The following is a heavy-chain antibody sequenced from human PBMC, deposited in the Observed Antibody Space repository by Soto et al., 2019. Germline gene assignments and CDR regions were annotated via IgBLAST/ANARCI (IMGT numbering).Heavy chain of an antibody. D-gene: IGHD1-1*01. V-gene: IGHV3-23*01. J-gene: IGHJ4*02. CDR2: ISGSGGST. Sequence: EVQLLESGGGLVQPGGSLRLSCAASGFTFSSYAMNWVRQAPGKGLEWVSVISGSGGSTYYADSVKGRFTISRDNSKNTMYLQMNCLRAEDTAVYYCAKRATGTYFDYWGQGTLVTVSS. CDR1: GFTFSSYA. CDR3: AKRATGTYFDY.